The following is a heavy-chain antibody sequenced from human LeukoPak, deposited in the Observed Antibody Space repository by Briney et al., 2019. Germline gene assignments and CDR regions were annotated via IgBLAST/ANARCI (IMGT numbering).Heavy chain of an antibody. Sequence: PGGSLRLSCAVSGITLSNYGMSWVRQAPGKGLEWVAGISDSGGSTKYADSVKGRFTISRDNPKNTLHLQMDSLRAEDTAVYYCARETITIFGVVPYYFDYWGQGTLVTVSS. CDR1: GITLSNYG. D-gene: IGHD3-3*01. CDR2: ISDSGGST. CDR3: ARETITIFGVVPYYFDY. J-gene: IGHJ4*02. V-gene: IGHV3-23*01.